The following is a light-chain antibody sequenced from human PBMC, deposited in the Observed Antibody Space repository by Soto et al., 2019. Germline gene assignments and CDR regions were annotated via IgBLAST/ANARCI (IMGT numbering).Light chain of an antibody. CDR3: QQYNNWPRT. CDR1: QSVSSN. Sequence: EIGMTQSPATVSVSQGERATLSFRASQSVSSNLAWYQQKPGQAPRLLIYGASTRATGIPARFSGSGSGTEFTLTISSLQSEDFAVYYCQQYNNWPRTFGQGTNVDI. J-gene: IGKJ1*01. CDR2: GAS. V-gene: IGKV3-15*01.